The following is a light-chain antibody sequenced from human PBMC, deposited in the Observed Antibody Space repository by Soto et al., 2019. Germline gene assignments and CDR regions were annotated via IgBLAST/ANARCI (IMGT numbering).Light chain of an antibody. Sequence: DIQITQSPSTLSASVGDSVTITCRASQSISSWLAWYQQKPGKAPKLLIYDASSLESGVPSRFSGSGSGTEFTLTISSLQPDDFATYYCQQYNSYRTFGQGTKVDI. V-gene: IGKV1-5*01. CDR2: DAS. J-gene: IGKJ1*01. CDR3: QQYNSYRT. CDR1: QSISSW.